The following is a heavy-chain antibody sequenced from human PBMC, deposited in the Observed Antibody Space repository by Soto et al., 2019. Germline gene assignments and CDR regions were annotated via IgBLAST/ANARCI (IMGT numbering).Heavy chain of an antibody. CDR1: GFTFSTYS. D-gene: IGHD2-8*01. Sequence: GGSLRLSCAASGFTFSTYSINWVRQAPGKGLEWISYISDNSSVIYYADAVKGRFTISRDNAKNSLYLQMNSLRDEDTAVYYCARDREAHCYKGICSGPYFDYWGQGTLVTVSS. CDR3: ARDREAHCYKGICSGPYFDY. J-gene: IGHJ4*02. CDR2: ISDNSSVI. V-gene: IGHV3-48*02.